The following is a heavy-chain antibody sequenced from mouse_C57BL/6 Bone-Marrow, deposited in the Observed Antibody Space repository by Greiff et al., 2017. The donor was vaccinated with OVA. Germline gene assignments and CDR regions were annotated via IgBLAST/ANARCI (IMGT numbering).Heavy chain of an antibody. CDR3: ARRDEGYYPFYYAMDY. CDR2: LYPRSGNP. J-gene: IGHJ4*01. V-gene: IGHV1-81*01. D-gene: IGHD2-3*01. CDR1: GYTFTSYG. Sequence: QVHVKQSGAELARPGASVKLSCKASGYTFTSYGISWVKQRTGQGLEWIGELYPRSGNPYYNEKFKGQATLTADKSSSTAYMELRSLTSEDSAVYFCARRDEGYYPFYYAMDYWGQGTSVTVSS.